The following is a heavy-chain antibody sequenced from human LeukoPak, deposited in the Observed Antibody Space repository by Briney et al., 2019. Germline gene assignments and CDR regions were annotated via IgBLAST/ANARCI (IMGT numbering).Heavy chain of an antibody. CDR1: GFTFSGYT. V-gene: IGHV3-30*04. CDR2: ISSDGRYK. J-gene: IGHJ4*02. CDR3: AKASYGTSCYDY. D-gene: IGHD2-2*01. Sequence: GSLRLSCAASGFTFSGYTMHWVRQAPGKGLEWVAFISSDGRYKSHADSVKGRCTISRDNSKNTLYLQMNSLRAEDTAVYYCAKASYGTSCYDYWGQGTLVTVSS.